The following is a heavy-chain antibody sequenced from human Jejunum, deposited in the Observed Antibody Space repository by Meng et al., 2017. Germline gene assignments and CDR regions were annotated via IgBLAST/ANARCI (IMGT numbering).Heavy chain of an antibody. V-gene: IGHV4-30-4*01. J-gene: IGHJ5*02. CDR3: ARGHQVDP. CDR1: GGSISGGYYY. D-gene: IGHD2-2*01. Sequence: QVQLQDSGPGLVKPLQTLSLTCTVSGGSISGGYYYWSWIRQPTAKGLEWIGYIYHSGSTDYNPSLKSRVTISVDTSKNQFSLKLSSVTAADTAVYYCARGHQVDPWGPGTLVTVSS. CDR2: IYHSGST.